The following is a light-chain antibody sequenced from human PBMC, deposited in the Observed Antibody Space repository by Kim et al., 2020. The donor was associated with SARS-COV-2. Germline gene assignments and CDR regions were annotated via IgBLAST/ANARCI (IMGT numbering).Light chain of an antibody. CDR2: YDS. J-gene: IGLJ2*01. Sequence: GKRARVSCGGRSIGSKGVHWYQQKSGQAPVLVIYYDSDRPSGIPERFSGSNSGNTATLTISRVEAGDEADYYCQVWDSSSDHRVVFGGGTQLTVL. CDR3: QVWDSSSDHRVV. CDR1: SIGSKG. V-gene: IGLV3-21*04.